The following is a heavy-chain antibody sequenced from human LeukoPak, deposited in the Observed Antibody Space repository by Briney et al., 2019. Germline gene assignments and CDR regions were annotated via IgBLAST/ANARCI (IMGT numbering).Heavy chain of an antibody. D-gene: IGHD1-20*01. CDR2: IWYDGTNK. J-gene: IGHJ4*02. V-gene: IGHV3-33*01. CDR1: GFFFSSYG. CDR3: ARAHYNWNDPPFDH. Sequence: GRSLRLSCAASGFFFSSYGMHWVRQAPGKGLEWVALIWYDGTNKYYTDSVKGRFTISRDNSNNALYLEMSSVRAEDTGVYYCARAHYNWNDPPFDHWGQGVLVTVSS.